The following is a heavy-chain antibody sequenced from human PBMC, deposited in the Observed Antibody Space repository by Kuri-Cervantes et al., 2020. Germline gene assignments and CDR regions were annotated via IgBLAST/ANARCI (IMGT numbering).Heavy chain of an antibody. CDR3: ASLFGELLYGWFDP. CDR2: INHSGST. D-gene: IGHD3-10*02. V-gene: IGHV4-39*07. Sequence: SETLSLTCTVSGGSISSGGYYWSWIRQPPGKGLEWIGEINHSGSTNYNPSLKSRVTISVDTSKNQFSLKLSSVTAADTAVYYCASLFGELLYGWFDPWGQGTLVTVSS. J-gene: IGHJ5*02. CDR1: GGSISSGGYY.